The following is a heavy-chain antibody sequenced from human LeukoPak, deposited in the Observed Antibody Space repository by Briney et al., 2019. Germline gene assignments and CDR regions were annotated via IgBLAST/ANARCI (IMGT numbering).Heavy chain of an antibody. CDR3: ARALSIVGALYYMDV. V-gene: IGHV1-3*03. D-gene: IGHD1-26*01. Sequence: ASVKVSCKASGYTFTSYYMHWVRQAPGQGLEWMGWINAGNGNTKYSQEFQGRVTMTTDTSTSTAYMELSSLRSEDTAVYYCARALSIVGALYYMDVWGKGTTVTISS. CDR1: GYTFTSYY. CDR2: INAGNGNT. J-gene: IGHJ6*03.